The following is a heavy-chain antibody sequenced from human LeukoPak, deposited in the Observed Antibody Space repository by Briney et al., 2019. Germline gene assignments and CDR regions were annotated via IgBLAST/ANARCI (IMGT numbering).Heavy chain of an antibody. D-gene: IGHD6-13*01. CDR2: MNPNSGNT. V-gene: IGHV1-8*01. J-gene: IGHJ4*02. CDR1: GYTFTSFD. CDR3: ARVNSSIGSSRRYFDY. Sequence: ASVKVSCKASGYTFTSFDINWVRQAPGQGLEWVGWMNPNSGNTGYAQRFQGRVTMTRNTSISTAYMELSSLRSADTAVYYCARVNSSIGSSRRYFDYWGQGTLVTVSS.